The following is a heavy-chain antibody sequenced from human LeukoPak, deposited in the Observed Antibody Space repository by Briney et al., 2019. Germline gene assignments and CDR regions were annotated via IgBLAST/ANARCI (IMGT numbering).Heavy chain of an antibody. CDR2: MNPNSGNT. J-gene: IGHJ4*02. D-gene: IGHD6-19*01. Sequence: ASVKVSCKASGYTFTSYDINWVRQATGQGLEWMGWMNPNSGNTGYAQKFQGRVTMTRNTSISTAYMELSSLRSEDTAVYYCASRIAVAGTVDYWGQGTLVTVSS. V-gene: IGHV1-8*01. CDR1: GYTFTSYD. CDR3: ASRIAVAGTVDY.